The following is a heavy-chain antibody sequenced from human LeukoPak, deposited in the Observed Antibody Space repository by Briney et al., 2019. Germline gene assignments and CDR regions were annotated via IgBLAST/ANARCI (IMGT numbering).Heavy chain of an antibody. V-gene: IGHV3-21*01. J-gene: IGHJ5*02. CDR2: ISSSSSYI. CDR1: GFTFSSYS. D-gene: IGHD3-22*01. CDR3: ASLFSSGPLGGP. Sequence: GGSLRLSCAASGFTFSSYSMNWVRQAPGKGLEWVSSISSSSSYIYYADSVKGRFTISRDNAKNSLYLQMNSLRAEDTAVYYCASLFSSGPLGGPWGQGTLVTVSS.